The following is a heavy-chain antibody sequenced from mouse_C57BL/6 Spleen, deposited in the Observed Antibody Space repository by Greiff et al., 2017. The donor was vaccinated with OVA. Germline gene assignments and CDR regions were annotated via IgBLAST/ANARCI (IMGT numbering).Heavy chain of an antibody. D-gene: IGHD1-1*01. CDR3: ARNPSGSTFYYFDY. CDR1: GFSLTSYG. J-gene: IGHJ2*01. V-gene: IGHV2-2*01. CDR2: IWSGGST. Sequence: QVQLQQSGPGLVQPSQSLSITCTVSGFSLTSYGVHWVRQSPGKGLEWLGVIWSGGSTDYNAAFISRLSISKDNSKSQVFFKMNSLQADDTAIYYCARNPSGSTFYYFDYWGQGTTLTVSS.